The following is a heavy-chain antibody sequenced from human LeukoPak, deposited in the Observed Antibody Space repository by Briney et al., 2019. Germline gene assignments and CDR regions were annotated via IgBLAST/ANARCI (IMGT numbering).Heavy chain of an antibody. D-gene: IGHD3-3*01. J-gene: IGHJ4*02. CDR1: GGSISSSSYY. V-gene: IGHV4-39*01. CDR2: IYYSGST. CDR3: ARQESYYDFWSGYPYYFDY. Sequence: SETLSLTCTVSGGSISSSSYYWGWIRQPPGKGLEWIGSIYYSGSTHYNPSLKSRVTISVDTSKNQFSLKLSSVTAADTAVYYCARQESYYDFWSGYPYYFDYWGQGTLVTVSS.